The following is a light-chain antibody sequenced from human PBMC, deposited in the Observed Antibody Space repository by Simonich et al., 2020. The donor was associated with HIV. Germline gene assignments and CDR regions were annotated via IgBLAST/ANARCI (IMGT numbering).Light chain of an antibody. V-gene: IGKV1-39*01. CDR1: QSIDSY. CDR2: AAS. Sequence: DIQMTQSPSSLSASVGDRVTITCRARQSIDSYLNWYQQKPGKAPKLLIYAASSLQSWVPSRFSGSGSGTDFTLTISSLQPEDFATYYCQQSYSTPLTFGGGTKVEIK. J-gene: IGKJ4*01. CDR3: QQSYSTPLT.